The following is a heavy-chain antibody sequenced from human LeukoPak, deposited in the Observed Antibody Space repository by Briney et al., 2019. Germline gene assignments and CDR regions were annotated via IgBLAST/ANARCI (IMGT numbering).Heavy chain of an antibody. CDR1: GFTFDDYA. CDR2: ISWNSGSI. CDR3: AKGRYCGGDCYSYYGMDV. Sequence: GGSLRLSCAASGFTFDDYAMHWVRQAPGKGLEWVSGISWNSGSIGYADPVKGRFIISRDNAKNSLYLQMNSLRAEDTALYYCAKGRYCGGDCYSYYGMDVWGQGTTVTVSS. D-gene: IGHD2-21*02. V-gene: IGHV3-9*01. J-gene: IGHJ6*02.